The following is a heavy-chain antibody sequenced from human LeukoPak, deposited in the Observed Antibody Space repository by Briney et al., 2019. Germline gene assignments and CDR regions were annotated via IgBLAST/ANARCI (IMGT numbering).Heavy chain of an antibody. CDR1: GFTLSDYY. CDR2: ISSSADTI. J-gene: IGHJ4*02. D-gene: IGHD6-19*01. Sequence: GGSLRLSCAASGFTLSDYYMSWIRQAPGMGLEWVSYISSSADTIDYADSVKGRFTMSRDNAKNSLYLQMNSLRAEGTAVYYCARGWGYSSGWGQGTLVTVSS. V-gene: IGHV3-11*04. CDR3: ARGWGYSSG.